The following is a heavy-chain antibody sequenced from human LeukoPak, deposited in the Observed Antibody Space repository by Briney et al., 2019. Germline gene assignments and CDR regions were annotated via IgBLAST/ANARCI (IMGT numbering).Heavy chain of an antibody. V-gene: IGHV3-7*03. D-gene: IGHD6-19*01. CDR2: IKPDGGEK. CDR3: ARVGDSSGWDPFDY. J-gene: IGHJ4*02. Sequence: GGSLRLSCAASGFTFSSYMMTWVRQAPGKGLEWVANIKPDGGEKFYVDSVRGRFTISRDNAKNSLYLQMNSLRAEDTALYYCARVGDSSGWDPFDYWGQGTLVTVSS. CDR1: GFTFSSYM.